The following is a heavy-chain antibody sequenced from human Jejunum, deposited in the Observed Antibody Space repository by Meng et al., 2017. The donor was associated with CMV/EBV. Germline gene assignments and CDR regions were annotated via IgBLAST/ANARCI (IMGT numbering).Heavy chain of an antibody. D-gene: IGHD3-16*01. CDR1: GYSCNRYG. CDR2: ISAYNGNT. Sequence: GYSCNRYGVGWVRQDPGQALEWVGWISAYNGNTNYAQKFQGRVTMTTDTSTGTAYMELRSLKVDDTAVYYCARGQYYQYYYGLDVWGLGTTVTVSS. CDR3: ARGQYYQYYYGLDV. V-gene: IGHV1-18*01. J-gene: IGHJ6*02.